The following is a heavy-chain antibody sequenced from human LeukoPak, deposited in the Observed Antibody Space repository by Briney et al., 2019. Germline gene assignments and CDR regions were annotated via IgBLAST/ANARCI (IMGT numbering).Heavy chain of an antibody. CDR1: GGSISSYY. D-gene: IGHD3-22*01. CDR3: ARGEDYDSSGYYDWYFDL. V-gene: IGHV4-59*01. J-gene: IGHJ2*01. CDR2: IYYSGST. Sequence: SETLSLTCTVSGGSISSYYWSWIRQPPGKGLEWIGYIYYSGSTNYNPSLKSRVTISVDTSKNQFSLKLSSVTAADTAVYYCARGEDYDSSGYYDWYFDLWGRGTPVTVSS.